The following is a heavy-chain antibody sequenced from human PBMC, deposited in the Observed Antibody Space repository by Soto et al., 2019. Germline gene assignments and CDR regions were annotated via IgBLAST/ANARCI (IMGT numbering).Heavy chain of an antibody. J-gene: IGHJ5*02. D-gene: IGHD2-21*02. V-gene: IGHV1-46*03. CDR3: ASGGGIVVVTTWFDP. CDR2: INPSGGYT. CDR1: GYTFSSYY. Sequence: ASVKVSCKASGYTFSSYYMNWVRQAPGQGLEWLGIINPSGGYTTYAQRFLGRVTMTSDTSTSTVHMELGSLTSEDTAVYYCASGGGIVVVTTWFDPWGQGTLVTVSS.